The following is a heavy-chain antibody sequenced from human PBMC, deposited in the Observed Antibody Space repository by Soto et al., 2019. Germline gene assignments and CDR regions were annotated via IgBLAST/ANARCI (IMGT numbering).Heavy chain of an antibody. D-gene: IGHD4-17*01. CDR3: AKNGLQATTVTTFDY. CDR1: GFTFSSYA. J-gene: IGHJ4*02. V-gene: IGHV3-23*01. CDR2: ISGSGGST. Sequence: EVQLLESGGGLVQPGGSLRLSCAASGFTFSSYAMSWVRQAPGKGLEWVSAISGSGGSTYYADSVKGRFTISRDNSKNTLYLQMNSLRSEDTDVYYCAKNGLQATTVTTFDYWGQGTLVTVSS.